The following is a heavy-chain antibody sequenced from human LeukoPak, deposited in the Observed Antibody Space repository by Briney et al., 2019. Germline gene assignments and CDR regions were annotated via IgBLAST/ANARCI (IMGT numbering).Heavy chain of an antibody. Sequence: PSETLSLTCTVSGASIRSSSHYWAWIRQPPGTGLEWIGTIYYSGTTTYNSSLKSRVTISEDTSNNQVSLKVSSVTAADTAMFYCARIMADRNAFDIWGQGTMVTVSS. CDR1: GASIRSSSHY. CDR2: IYYSGTT. J-gene: IGHJ3*02. V-gene: IGHV4-39*01. CDR3: ARIMADRNAFDI. D-gene: IGHD2-8*01.